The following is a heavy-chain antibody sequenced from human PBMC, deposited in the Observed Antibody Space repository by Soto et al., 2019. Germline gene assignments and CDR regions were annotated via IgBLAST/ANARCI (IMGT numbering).Heavy chain of an antibody. Sequence: EVQLLESGGGLVQPGGSLRLSCAASGFTFSSYAMRWVRQAPVKGLEWVSDISGSGDSTYYADSVNGRFTISRDNYKNTLYLQMNSLRAEETAVYYCARRGSGSYYDYWGQGTLVTVSS. CDR3: ARRGSGSYYDY. J-gene: IGHJ4*02. CDR2: ISGSGDST. D-gene: IGHD1-26*01. V-gene: IGHV3-23*01. CDR1: GFTFSSYA.